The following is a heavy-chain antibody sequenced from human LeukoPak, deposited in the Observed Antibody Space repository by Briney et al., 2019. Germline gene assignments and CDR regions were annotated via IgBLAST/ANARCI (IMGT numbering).Heavy chain of an antibody. CDR2: IKQDGSEN. V-gene: IGHV3-7*05. CDR3: ASDWRHFDWLLSDI. D-gene: IGHD3-9*01. J-gene: IGHJ3*02. Sequence: GGSLRLSCEASGFTFGVYWMTWVRQAPGKGLEGVANIKQDGSENHYVDSVKGRFTISRENAKNSLYLQISSLRAENTAVYYCASDWRHFDWLLSDIWGLGTMVTVSS. CDR1: GFTFGVYW.